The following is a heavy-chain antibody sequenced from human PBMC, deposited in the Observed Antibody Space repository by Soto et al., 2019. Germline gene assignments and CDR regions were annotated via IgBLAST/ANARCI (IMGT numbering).Heavy chain of an antibody. Sequence: PSETLSLTCTVSGGSISSGDYYWSWIRQPPGKGLEWIGYIYYSGSTYFNPSLKSRVTISVDTSKNQFSLKLSSVTAADTAVYYCARDFGVVYGMDVWGQGTTVTVSS. CDR3: ARDFGVVYGMDV. CDR1: GGSISSGDYY. V-gene: IGHV4-30-4*01. CDR2: IYYSGST. D-gene: IGHD3-3*01. J-gene: IGHJ6*02.